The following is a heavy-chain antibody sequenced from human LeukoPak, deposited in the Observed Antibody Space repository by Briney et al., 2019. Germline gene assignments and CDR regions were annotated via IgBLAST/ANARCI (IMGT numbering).Heavy chain of an antibody. CDR3: ARGLGNYYNVGWYFDL. D-gene: IGHD3-10*01. CDR2: ISYDGNNK. CDR1: GFNFRNYG. J-gene: IGHJ2*01. Sequence: GRSLRLSCAASGFNFRNYGVYWVRQSPGKGLESLAVISYDGNNKYYADSVKGRFTVSRDNSKNILYLDMNSLRAEDTAVHYCARGLGNYYNVGWYFDLWGRGTLVTVSS. V-gene: IGHV3-30*03.